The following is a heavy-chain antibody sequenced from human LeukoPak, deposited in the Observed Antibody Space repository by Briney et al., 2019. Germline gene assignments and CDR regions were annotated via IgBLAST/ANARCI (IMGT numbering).Heavy chain of an antibody. CDR2: ISGSGGST. V-gene: IGHV3-23*01. Sequence: GGSLRLSCADSGFTFSSYAMRGVRQAPGKGLEWVSAISGSGGSTYYADSVKGRFTISRDNSKNTLYLQMNSLRAEDTAVYYCAKSVGATGYFDYWGQGTLVTVSS. J-gene: IGHJ4*02. CDR3: AKSVGATGYFDY. CDR1: GFTFSSYA. D-gene: IGHD1-26*01.